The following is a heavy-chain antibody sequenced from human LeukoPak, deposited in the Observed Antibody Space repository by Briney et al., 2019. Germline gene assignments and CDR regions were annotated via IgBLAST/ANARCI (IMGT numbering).Heavy chain of an antibody. CDR1: GYTFTGYY. Sequence: ASVKVSCKASGYTFTGYYMHWVRQAPGQGLEWVGWINPSSGGTNYAQKFQGRVTMTRDTSISTAYMELSRLRSDDTAVYYCAREEDTAMVPFDYWGQGTLVTVSS. V-gene: IGHV1-2*02. D-gene: IGHD5-18*01. J-gene: IGHJ4*02. CDR3: AREEDTAMVPFDY. CDR2: INPSSGGT.